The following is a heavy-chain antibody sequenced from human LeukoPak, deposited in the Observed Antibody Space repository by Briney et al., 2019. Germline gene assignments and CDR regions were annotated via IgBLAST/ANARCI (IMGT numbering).Heavy chain of an antibody. D-gene: IGHD3-9*01. CDR3: ARNRDDILTGAYYFDY. CDR2: IYTSGST. V-gene: IGHV4-4*07. CDR1: GGSISSYY. J-gene: IGHJ4*02. Sequence: SETLSLTCTVSGGSISSYYWSWIRQPAGKGLEWIGRIYTSGSTNYNPSLKSRVTMSVDTSKNQFSLKPSSVTAADTAVYYCARNRDDILTGAYYFDYWGQGTLVTVSS.